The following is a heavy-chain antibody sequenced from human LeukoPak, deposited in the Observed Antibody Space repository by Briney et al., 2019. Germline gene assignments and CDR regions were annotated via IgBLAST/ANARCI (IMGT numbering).Heavy chain of an antibody. D-gene: IGHD5-18*01. V-gene: IGHV4-59*01. CDR2: IYYSGST. J-gene: IGHJ4*02. CDR1: GGSISSYY. Sequence: TSETLSLTCTVSGGSISSYYWSWIRQPPGKGLEWIGYIYYSGSTNYNPSLKSRVTISVDTSKNQFSLKLISVTAADTAVYYWERAERGYSYGLYFDYWGQGTLVTVSS. CDR3: ERAERGYSYGLYFDY.